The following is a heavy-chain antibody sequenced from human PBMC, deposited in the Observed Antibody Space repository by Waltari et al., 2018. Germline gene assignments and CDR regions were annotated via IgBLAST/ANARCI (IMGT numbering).Heavy chain of an antibody. D-gene: IGHD3-22*01. Sequence: EVQLVESGGGLVQPGGSLRLSCAASVFTFSSYALRWVPQAPGKGLEWVSAISGSGGSTYYADSVKGRFTISRDNSKNTLYLQMNSLRAEDTAVYYCAKPVDYYDSSGFDYWGQGTLVTVSS. CDR2: ISGSGGST. J-gene: IGHJ4*02. CDR3: AKPVDYYDSSGFDY. V-gene: IGHV3-23*04. CDR1: VFTFSSYA.